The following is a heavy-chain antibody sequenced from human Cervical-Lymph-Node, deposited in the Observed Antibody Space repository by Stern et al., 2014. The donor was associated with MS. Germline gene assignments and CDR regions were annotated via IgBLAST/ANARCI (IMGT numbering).Heavy chain of an antibody. V-gene: IGHV5-51*03. D-gene: IGHD3-22*01. J-gene: IGHJ4*02. Sequence: EVQLVESGAEVKKPGESLKISCKGSGYRFTTYWIAWVRQMPGKGLEWMGIIFPGDSDTRYSPSFQGQVTIAADKSISTAYLQWSSLKASDTAIYYCARLLITLPTPYYFDKWGQGTLVTVSS. CDR1: GYRFTTYW. CDR2: IFPGDSDT. CDR3: ARLLITLPTPYYFDK.